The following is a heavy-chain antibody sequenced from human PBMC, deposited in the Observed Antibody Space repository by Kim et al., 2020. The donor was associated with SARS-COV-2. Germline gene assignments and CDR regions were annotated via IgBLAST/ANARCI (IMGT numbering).Heavy chain of an antibody. CDR3: ARGLSYWPVAGPSFY. Sequence: SETLSLTCAVYGGSFSGYYWSWIRQPPGKGLEWIGEINHSGSTNYNPSLKSRVTISVDTSKNQFSLKLSSVTAADTAVYYCARGLSYWPVAGPSFYWGQGTLVTVSS. D-gene: IGHD6-19*01. V-gene: IGHV4-34*01. CDR1: GGSFSGYY. J-gene: IGHJ4*02. CDR2: INHSGST.